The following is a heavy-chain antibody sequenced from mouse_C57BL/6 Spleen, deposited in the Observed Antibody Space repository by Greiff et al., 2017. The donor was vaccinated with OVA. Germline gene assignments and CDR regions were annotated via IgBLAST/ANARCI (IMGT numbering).Heavy chain of an antibody. Sequence: QVQLQQSGAELAKPGASVKLSCKASGYTFTSYWMHWVKQRPGQGLEWIGYINPSSGYTKYNQKFKDKATLTADTSSNTAYMQLSSLTYEDSAVYYCARYGYDYFDYWGQGTTLTVSS. CDR1: GYTFTSYW. CDR2: INPSSGYT. J-gene: IGHJ2*01. V-gene: IGHV1-7*01. D-gene: IGHD1-2*01. CDR3: ARYGYDYFDY.